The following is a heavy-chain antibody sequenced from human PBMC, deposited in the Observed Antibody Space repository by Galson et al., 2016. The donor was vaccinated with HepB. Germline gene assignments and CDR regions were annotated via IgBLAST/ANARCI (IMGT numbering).Heavy chain of an antibody. CDR2: INTSGDST. J-gene: IGHJ5*02. Sequence: SLRLSCADSAFTFSSYAMQWVRQTPGKGLEWVSGINTSGDSTYYADSVKGRFTISRDNSKNTLWLQMNNLRAEDTAVYYCARVFYIHGYHPPTWGQGTLVTVSS. CDR1: AFTFSSYA. V-gene: IGHV3-23*01. D-gene: IGHD5-18*01. CDR3: ARVFYIHGYHPPT.